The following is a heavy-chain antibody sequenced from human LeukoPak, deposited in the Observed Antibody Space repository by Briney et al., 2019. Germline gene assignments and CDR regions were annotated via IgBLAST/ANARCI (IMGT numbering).Heavy chain of an antibody. CDR1: GFILRSYG. V-gene: IGHV3-30*02. Sequence: GGSLRLSCAASGFILRSYGMHWVRQAPGKGLEWVAFMRYDGGNKYYADSVKGRFTISRDNSKNTLYLQMNSLRPEDTAVYHCAKGQWELLYWGQGVLVTVSS. D-gene: IGHD1-26*01. CDR3: AKGQWELLY. CDR2: MRYDGGNK. J-gene: IGHJ4*02.